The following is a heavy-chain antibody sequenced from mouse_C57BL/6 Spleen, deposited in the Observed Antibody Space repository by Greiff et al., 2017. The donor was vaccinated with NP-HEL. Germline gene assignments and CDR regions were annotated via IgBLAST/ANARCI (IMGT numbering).Heavy chain of an antibody. J-gene: IGHJ2*01. CDR2: IDPSDSYT. Sequence: VQLQQPGAELVRPGTSVKLSCKASGYTFTSYWMHWVKQRPGQGLEWIGVIDPSDSYTNYNQKFKGKATLTVDTSSSTAYMQLSSLSSEDSAVYYCARGIVTHFDYWGQGTTLTVSS. D-gene: IGHD2-5*01. CDR3: ARGIVTHFDY. CDR1: GYTFTSYW. V-gene: IGHV1-59*01.